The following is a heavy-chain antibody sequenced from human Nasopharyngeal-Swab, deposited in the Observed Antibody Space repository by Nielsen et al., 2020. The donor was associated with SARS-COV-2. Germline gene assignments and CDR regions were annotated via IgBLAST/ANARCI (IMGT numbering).Heavy chain of an antibody. CDR2: IYPGDSDT. CDR3: AIDYGSGTYGLDV. Sequence: GESLKISCKGSGYRFSTYWINWVRQMPGKGLEWMGIIYPGDSDTRYSPSFQGQVSISVDKSLTTAYLQWNSLKASDTATYFCAIDYGSGTYGLDVWGQGTRVTVSS. J-gene: IGHJ6*02. V-gene: IGHV5-51*01. CDR1: GYRFSTYW. D-gene: IGHD3-10*01.